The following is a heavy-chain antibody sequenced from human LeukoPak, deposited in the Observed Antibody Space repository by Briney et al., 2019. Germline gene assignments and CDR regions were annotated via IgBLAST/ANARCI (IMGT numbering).Heavy chain of an antibody. V-gene: IGHV3-53*01. CDR1: GFTVGTKY. CDR3: ARVGDHYHWYLDL. CDR2: LYSGEDT. J-gene: IGHJ2*01. D-gene: IGHD3-10*01. Sequence: PGGSLRLSCAAPGFTVGTKYMNWVRQAPGKGLEWVSILYSGEDTYYADSVKGRFIVSRDSSKNTLYLQMNALRAEDTAVYYCARVGDHYHWYLDLWGRGALVTVSS.